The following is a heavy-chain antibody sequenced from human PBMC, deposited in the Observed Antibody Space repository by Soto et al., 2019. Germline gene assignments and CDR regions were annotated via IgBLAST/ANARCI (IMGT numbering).Heavy chain of an antibody. D-gene: IGHD3-9*01. Sequence: QVQVQESGPGLVKPSQTLSLTCTVSGDSVGSDGYYWTWIRQHPGKGLEWIGDIYYSGSTFYHPSLMSRLNISVDTSETDLSMKLDSVTAADTAVYYCARRHDILSGPDAFDTWGQGTMVTVS. J-gene: IGHJ3*02. CDR3: ARRHDILSGPDAFDT. CDR1: GDSVGSDGYY. V-gene: IGHV4-31*02. CDR2: IYYSGST.